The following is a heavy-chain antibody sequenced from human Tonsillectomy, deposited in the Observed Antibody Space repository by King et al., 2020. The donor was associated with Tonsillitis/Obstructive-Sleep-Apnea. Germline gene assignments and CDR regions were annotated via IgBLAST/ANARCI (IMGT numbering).Heavy chain of an antibody. CDR2: ISYDGSNA. CDR3: ARARGMYCSSTSCSPMDV. V-gene: IGHV3-30*04. CDR1: GFTFRTYA. D-gene: IGHD2-2*01. Sequence: VQLVESGGGVVQPGRSLRLSCAASGFTFRTYAMHWVRQAPGKGLEWVAVISYDGSNAYYPDSVKGRFTISRDNSKNTLYLQMNSLRAEDTAVYYCARARGMYCSSTSCSPMDVWGQGTTVTVSS. J-gene: IGHJ6*02.